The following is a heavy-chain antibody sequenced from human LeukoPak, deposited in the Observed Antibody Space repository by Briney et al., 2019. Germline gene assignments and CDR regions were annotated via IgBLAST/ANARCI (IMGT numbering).Heavy chain of an antibody. J-gene: IGHJ4*02. CDR2: ISYDGSNK. CDR1: GFTFSSYA. CDR3: ARSGRAGTYCSSTSCFIGGY. V-gene: IGHV3-30-3*01. D-gene: IGHD2-2*01. Sequence: GGSLRLSCAASGFTFSSYAMHWVRQAPGKGLEWVAVISYDGSNKYYADSVKGRFTISRDNSKNTLYLQMNSLRAEDTAVYYCARSGRAGTYCSSTSCFIGGYWGQGTLVTVSS.